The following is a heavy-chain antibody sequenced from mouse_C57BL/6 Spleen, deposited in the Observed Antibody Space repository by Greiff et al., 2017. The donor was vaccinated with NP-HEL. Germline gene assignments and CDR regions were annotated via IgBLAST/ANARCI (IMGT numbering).Heavy chain of an antibody. J-gene: IGHJ3*01. V-gene: IGHV1-80*01. Sequence: VQLQQSGAELVKPGASVKISCKASGYAFSSYWMNWVKQRPGKGLEWIGQIYPGDGDTNYNGKFKGKATLTADKSSSTAYMQLSSLTSEDSAVYFCAACRDGYYVGFAYWGQGTLVTVSA. CDR2: IYPGDGDT. CDR3: AACRDGYYVGFAY. D-gene: IGHD2-3*01. CDR1: GYAFSSYW.